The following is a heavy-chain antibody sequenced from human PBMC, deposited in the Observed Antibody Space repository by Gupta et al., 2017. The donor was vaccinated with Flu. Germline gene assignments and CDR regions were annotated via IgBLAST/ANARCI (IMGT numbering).Heavy chain of an antibody. CDR3: ARSWEPSGNFDY. J-gene: IGHJ4*02. Sequence: EVQLVESGGGLVKTGGSLRLSCVASGFTFSSYSRNWVRQAPETGLEWVSSISSSSSYIYYADSVKGRFTVSRDNAENSLYLQMNSLRAEDTAVYYCARSWEPSGNFDYWGQGTLVTVSS. V-gene: IGHV3-21*01. CDR2: ISSSSSYI. D-gene: IGHD1-26*01. CDR1: GFTFSSYS.